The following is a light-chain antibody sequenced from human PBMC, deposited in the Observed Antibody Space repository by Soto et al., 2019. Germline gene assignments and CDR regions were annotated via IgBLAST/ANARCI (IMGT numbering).Light chain of an antibody. V-gene: IGKV3-20*01. CDR3: QHYGSSRIT. Sequence: EIVLTQSPGTLSLSPGERATLSCRASQSVSSSYLTWYQQKPGQAPSLLIYGASIRATGIPDRFSGSGSGTDFTLTISRLEPEDYAVYYCQHYGSSRITFGGGTKVDIK. CDR1: QSVSSSY. CDR2: GAS. J-gene: IGKJ4*01.